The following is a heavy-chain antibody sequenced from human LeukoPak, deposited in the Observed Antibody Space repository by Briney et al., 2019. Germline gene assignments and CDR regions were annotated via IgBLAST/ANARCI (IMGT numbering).Heavy chain of an antibody. CDR2: IYASGNT. Sequence: PSETPSLTCTVSGGSISSYDWSWIRQPAGKGPEWIGRIYASGNTRYNPSLKSRLTMSVDTSKNQFSLKLSSVTAADTAIYFCARGMAAAYDYNWFDSWGQGTLVTVSS. CDR1: GGSISSYD. CDR3: ARGMAAAYDYNWFDS. D-gene: IGHD5-12*01. J-gene: IGHJ5*01. V-gene: IGHV4-4*07.